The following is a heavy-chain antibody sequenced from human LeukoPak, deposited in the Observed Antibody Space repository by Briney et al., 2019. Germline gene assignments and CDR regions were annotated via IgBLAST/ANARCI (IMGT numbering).Heavy chain of an antibody. CDR2: INLNSGVT. Sequence: ASVKVSCKASGYTFTGYYMHWVRQAPGQGLEWMGWINLNSGVTNYAQRFQGSVTMTRDTSINTAYMELSRLTSDDSAVYYCARTGSYYSGMYYFDYWGQGTLVTVSS. CDR1: GYTFTGYY. J-gene: IGHJ4*02. V-gene: IGHV1-2*02. D-gene: IGHD3-9*01. CDR3: ARTGSYYSGMYYFDY.